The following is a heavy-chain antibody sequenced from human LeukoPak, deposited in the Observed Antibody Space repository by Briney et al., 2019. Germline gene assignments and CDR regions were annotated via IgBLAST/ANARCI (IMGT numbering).Heavy chain of an antibody. CDR1: GFTVSSNY. CDR2: IYSGGST. CDR3: ARDFPPYYYGSGSYMDV. D-gene: IGHD3-10*01. J-gene: IGHJ6*02. V-gene: IGHV3-66*01. Sequence: GGSLRLSCAASGFTVSSNYMSWVRQAPGKGLEWVSVIYSGGSTYYADSVKGRFTISRDNSKNTLYPQMNSLRAEDTAVYYCARDFPPYYYGSGSYMDVWGQGTTVTVSS.